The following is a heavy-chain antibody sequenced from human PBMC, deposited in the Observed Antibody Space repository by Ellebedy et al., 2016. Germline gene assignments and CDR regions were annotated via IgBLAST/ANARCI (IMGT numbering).Heavy chain of an antibody. CDR1: GFTVSSSY. D-gene: IGHD5-18*01. J-gene: IGHJ4*02. CDR3: ANSGYSYAWGY. CDR2: LTPDAGT. Sequence: GGSLRLSCAASGFTVSSSYISWFRQAPGKGLDWVSILTPDAGTAYVDSVKGRFTLSRDNSKNTVYLQMNSLTAEDTAVYFCANSGYSYAWGYWGQGTLVTVSS. V-gene: IGHV3-53*01.